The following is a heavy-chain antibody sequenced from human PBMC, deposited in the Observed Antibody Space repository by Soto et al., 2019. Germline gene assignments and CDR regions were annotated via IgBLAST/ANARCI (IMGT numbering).Heavy chain of an antibody. V-gene: IGHV4-4*02. CDR1: GGSISSSNW. J-gene: IGHJ6*02. D-gene: IGHD6-25*01. Sequence: QVQLQESGPGLVKPSGTLSLTCAVSGGSISSSNWWSWVRQPPGKGLEWIGEIYHSGSTNYNPSLKCRVTIAVDKSKYQFSLKLSSVTAADTAVYYCAGRAAAGRDFDYGMDVWGQGTTVTVSS. CDR3: AGRAAAGRDFDYGMDV. CDR2: IYHSGST.